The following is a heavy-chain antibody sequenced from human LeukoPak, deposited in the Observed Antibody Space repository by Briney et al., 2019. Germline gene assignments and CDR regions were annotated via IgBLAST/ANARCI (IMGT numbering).Heavy chain of an antibody. CDR3: AKERSYGGKIGTVADY. J-gene: IGHJ4*02. D-gene: IGHD4-23*01. Sequence: PGGSLRLSCAASGFTVSSNYMSWVRQAPGKGLEWVSAISGSGGSTYYADSVKGRFTISRDNSKNTLYLQMNSLRAEDTAVYYCAKERSYGGKIGTVADYWGQGTLVTVSS. V-gene: IGHV3-23*01. CDR2: ISGSGGST. CDR1: GFTVSSNY.